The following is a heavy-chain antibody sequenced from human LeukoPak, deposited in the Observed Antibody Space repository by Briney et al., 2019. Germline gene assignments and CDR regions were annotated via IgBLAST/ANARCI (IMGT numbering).Heavy chain of an antibody. Sequence: GGSLRLSCAASGFTFSSYSMNWVRQAPGKGLEWVSSISSSGSYIYYADSVKGRFTISRDNARNSLYLQMNSLRAEDTAVYYCARDGLAAATLDWCFDLWGRGTLVTVSS. CDR2: ISSSGSYI. D-gene: IGHD2-15*01. V-gene: IGHV3-21*01. CDR1: GFTFSSYS. CDR3: ARDGLAAATLDWCFDL. J-gene: IGHJ2*01.